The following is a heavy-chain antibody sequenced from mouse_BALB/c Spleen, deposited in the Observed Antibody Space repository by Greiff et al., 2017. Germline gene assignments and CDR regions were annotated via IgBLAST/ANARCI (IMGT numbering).Heavy chain of an antibody. J-gene: IGHJ2*01. CDR2: IDPANGNT. D-gene: IGHD2-1*01. V-gene: IGHV14-3*02. Sequence: VQLQQSGAELVKPGASVKLSCTASGFNIKDTYMHWVKQRPEQGLEWIGRIDPANGNTKYDPKFQGKATITADTSSNTAYLQLSSLTSEDTAVYYCAFDYYGNFVYFDYWGQGTTLTVSS. CDR3: AFDYYGNFVYFDY. CDR1: GFNIKDTY.